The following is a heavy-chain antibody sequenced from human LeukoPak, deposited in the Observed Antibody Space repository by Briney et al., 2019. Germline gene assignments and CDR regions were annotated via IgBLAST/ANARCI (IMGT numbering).Heavy chain of an antibody. Sequence: SETLSLTCAVYGGSFSGYYWSWIRQPPGKGLEWIGEINHSGSTNYDPSLKSRVTISVDTSKNQFSLKLSSVTAADTAVYYCARDIVATIGRSYYYYYGMDVWGQGTTVTVSS. CDR2: INHSGST. D-gene: IGHD5-12*01. CDR3: ARDIVATIGRSYYYYYGMDV. CDR1: GGSFSGYY. J-gene: IGHJ6*02. V-gene: IGHV4-34*01.